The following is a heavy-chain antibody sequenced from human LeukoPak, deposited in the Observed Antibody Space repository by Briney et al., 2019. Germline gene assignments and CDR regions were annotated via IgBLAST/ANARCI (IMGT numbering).Heavy chain of an antibody. CDR1: GGSIGSGGYY. CDR3: ARAEAVNTISYFDY. V-gene: IGHV4-31*03. CDR2: IYYSGST. Sequence: SQTLSLTCTVSGGSIGSGGYYWSWIRQHPGKGLEWIGYIYYSGSTYYNPSLKSRVTISVDTSKNQFSLKLSPVTAADTAVYYCARAEAVNTISYFDYWGQGTLVTVSS. J-gene: IGHJ4*02. D-gene: IGHD3-10*01.